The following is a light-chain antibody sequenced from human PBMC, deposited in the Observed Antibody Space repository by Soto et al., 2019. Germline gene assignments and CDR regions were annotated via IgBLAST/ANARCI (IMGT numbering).Light chain of an antibody. CDR3: SAYTSNNTLI. V-gene: IGLV2-14*03. CDR2: DVS. Sequence: QSVLTQPASVSGSPGQSIAISCTGTSSDVGGYNSVSWYQQHPGNAPKLMIYDVSYRPSGVSNRFSGSKSGNTASLTISGLQAEDEADYYCSAYTSNNTLIFGGGTKHTVL. CDR1: SSDVGGYNS. J-gene: IGLJ2*01.